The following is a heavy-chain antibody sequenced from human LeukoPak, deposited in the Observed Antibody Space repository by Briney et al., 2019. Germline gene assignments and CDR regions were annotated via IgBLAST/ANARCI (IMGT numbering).Heavy chain of an antibody. CDR2: INPNSGGT. Sequence: ASVKVSCKASGYTFTGYYMHWVRQAPGQGLEWMGWINPNSGGTNYAQKFQGRVTMTRDTSISTAYMELSRLRSDDTAVYYCARAYSGYDLGGAKGYWGQGTLATASS. D-gene: IGHD5-12*01. J-gene: IGHJ4*02. CDR3: ARAYSGYDLGGAKGY. CDR1: GYTFTGYY. V-gene: IGHV1-2*02.